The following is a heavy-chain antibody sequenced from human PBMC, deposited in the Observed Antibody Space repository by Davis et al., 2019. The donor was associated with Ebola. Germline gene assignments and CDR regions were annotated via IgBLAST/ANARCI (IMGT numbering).Heavy chain of an antibody. V-gene: IGHV3-23*01. Sequence: GGSLRLSCAASGFTFSSYAMSWVRQAPGKGLEWVSASSGGGVSTYQADSVKGRFIISRDNSKNTLHLQMNSLRADDTAVYYCAKGYSSGRLDVWGQGTTVTVSS. CDR1: GFTFSSYA. D-gene: IGHD6-19*01. J-gene: IGHJ6*02. CDR2: SSGGGVST. CDR3: AKGYSSGRLDV.